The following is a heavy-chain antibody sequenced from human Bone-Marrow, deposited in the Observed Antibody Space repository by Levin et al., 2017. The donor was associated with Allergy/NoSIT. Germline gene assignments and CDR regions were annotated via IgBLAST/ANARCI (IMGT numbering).Heavy chain of an antibody. CDR2: IYHSGST. V-gene: IGHV4-31*03. D-gene: IGHD3-10*01. CDR1: GDSISSGGYY. Sequence: PSETLSLTCTVSGDSISSGGYYWSWIRQHPGKGLEWIGYIYHSGSTYYNPSLKGRVTISVDTSKNEFSLKLSSVTAADTAVFYCARGEYSDGSGSYYLDYWGQGTLVTVSS. CDR3: ARGEYSDGSGSYYLDY. J-gene: IGHJ4*02.